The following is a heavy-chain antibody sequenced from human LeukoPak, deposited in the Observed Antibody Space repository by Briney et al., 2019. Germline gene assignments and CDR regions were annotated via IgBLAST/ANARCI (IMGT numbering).Heavy chain of an antibody. Sequence: ASVKVSCKTYGYTFTSHGISWVRQAPGQGLEWMGWISGFNDEAHYAQNLQGRVTMTTDTSTSTAYMELRSLRSDDTAVYYCARDPSNTSGRYTYFDYWGQGTLVTVSS. CDR2: ISGFNDEA. CDR1: GYTFTSHG. V-gene: IGHV1-18*01. CDR3: ARDPSNTSGRYTYFDY. D-gene: IGHD3-16*02. J-gene: IGHJ4*02.